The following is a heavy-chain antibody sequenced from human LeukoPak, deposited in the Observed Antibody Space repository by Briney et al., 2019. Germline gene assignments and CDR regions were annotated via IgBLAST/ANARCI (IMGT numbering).Heavy chain of an antibody. CDR2: IYTSGGT. J-gene: IGHJ4*02. D-gene: IGHD3-22*01. CDR3: ARDTPGYYDSSGYYYYFDS. CDR1: GGSISSYY. Sequence: PSETLSLTCTVSGGSISSYYWSWIRQPGGKGLEWIGRIYTSGGTNYNPSLKSRVTMSVDTSTNQFSLRLSSVTAAYTAVYHCARDTPGYYDSSGYYYYFDSWGQGTLVTVSS. V-gene: IGHV4-4*07.